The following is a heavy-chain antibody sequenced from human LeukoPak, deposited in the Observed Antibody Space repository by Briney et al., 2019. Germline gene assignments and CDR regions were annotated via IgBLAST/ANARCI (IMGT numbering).Heavy chain of an antibody. V-gene: IGHV3-11*04. Sequence: GGSLRLSCAASGFTFSDYYMSWIRQAPGKGLEWASYISSSGSTIYYADSVKGRFTLSRDSAKNSLYLQMNSLRAEDTAVYYCAREGGVTEAFDIWGQGTMVTVSS. CDR1: GFTFSDYY. CDR3: AREGGVTEAFDI. D-gene: IGHD3-10*01. J-gene: IGHJ3*02. CDR2: ISSSGSTI.